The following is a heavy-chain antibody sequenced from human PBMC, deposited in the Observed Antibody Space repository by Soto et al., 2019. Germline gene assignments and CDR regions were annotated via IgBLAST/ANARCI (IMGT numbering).Heavy chain of an antibody. Sequence: SETLSLTCTVSGGSISSGGYYWSWIRQHPGKGLEWIGYIYYSGSTYYNPSLKSRVTISVDTSKNQFSLKLSSVTAADTAVYYCARGFRYANFYYYYYMDVWGKGTTVTVSS. CDR2: IYYSGST. V-gene: IGHV4-31*03. D-gene: IGHD2-8*01. J-gene: IGHJ6*03. CDR1: GGSISSGGYY. CDR3: ARGFRYANFYYYYYMDV.